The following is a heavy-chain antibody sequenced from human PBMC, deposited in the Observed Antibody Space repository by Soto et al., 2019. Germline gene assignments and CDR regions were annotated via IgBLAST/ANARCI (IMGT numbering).Heavy chain of an antibody. Sequence: ASVKVACKASGYTFTGYYMHWVRQAPGQGLEGMGWINPNSGGTNYAQKFQGWVTMTRDTSISTAYMELSRLRSDDTAVYYCARGTTTWYYDIFTAYPGGNHWFDPWGQGPLVTVSS. CDR3: ARGTTTWYYDIFTAYPGGNHWFDP. CDR1: GYTFTGYY. J-gene: IGHJ5*02. CDR2: INPNSGGT. D-gene: IGHD3-9*01. V-gene: IGHV1-2*04.